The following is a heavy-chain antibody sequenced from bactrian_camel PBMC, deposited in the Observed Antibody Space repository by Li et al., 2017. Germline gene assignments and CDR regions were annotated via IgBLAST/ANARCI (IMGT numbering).Heavy chain of an antibody. CDR1: GSIYGDAC. CDR2: IDSDGIA. D-gene: IGHD3*01. V-gene: IGHV3S53*01. Sequence: QLVESGGGSVQAGGSLRLSCGASGSIYGDACVGWLRQAPGKEREGVAAIDSDGIASYADSVKGRFTVSRDNAKDTLYLQMNSLKIEDTAVYYCALGSSRQATMTARGKGTQVTVS. J-gene: IGHJ4*01.